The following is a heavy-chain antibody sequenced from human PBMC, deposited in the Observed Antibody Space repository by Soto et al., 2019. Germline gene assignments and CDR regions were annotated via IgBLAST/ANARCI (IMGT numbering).Heavy chain of an antibody. CDR2: INVYNGNT. J-gene: IGHJ4*02. V-gene: IGHV1-18*01. CDR3: ARLIAVAGTWYFDY. CDR1: GYTFTKYG. Sequence: QVQLVQSGGEVKKPGASVKVSCKASGYTFTKYGISWVRQAPGQGLEWMGWINVYNGNTKYAQKFQGRVTITTDTSTSTTYMELSSLRSDGTAVYYCARLIAVAGTWYFDYWGQGTLVTFSS. D-gene: IGHD6-19*01.